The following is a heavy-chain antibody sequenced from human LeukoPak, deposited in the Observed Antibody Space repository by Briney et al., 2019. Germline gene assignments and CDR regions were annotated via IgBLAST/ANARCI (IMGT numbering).Heavy chain of an antibody. J-gene: IGHJ5*02. V-gene: IGHV3-23*01. Sequence: GGSLRLSCAASGFTFSDYVMTWVRQAPGKGLEWVSSHGGSSYYADSVKGRFTISRDTSKNTLYLQMNTLRAEDTAVYYCAREVDTDRVDPWGQGTLVTVSS. CDR3: AREVDTDRVDP. CDR2: HGGSS. CDR1: GFTFSDYV. D-gene: IGHD5-18*01.